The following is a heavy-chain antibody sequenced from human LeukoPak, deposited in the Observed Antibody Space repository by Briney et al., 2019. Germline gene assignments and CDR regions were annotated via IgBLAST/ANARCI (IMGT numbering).Heavy chain of an antibody. CDR1: GFTFSSYA. CDR3: AKGWDSGPHFGS. D-gene: IGHD1-26*01. J-gene: IGHJ4*02. V-gene: IGHV3-48*03. CDR2: ISSSGSTI. Sequence: GGSLRLSCAASGFTFSSYAMSWVRQAPGKGLEWISYISSSGSTIYYGDSVKGRFTISRDSAKNSLYLQMNSLRAEDTAVYYCAKGWDSGPHFGSWGQGTLVTVSS.